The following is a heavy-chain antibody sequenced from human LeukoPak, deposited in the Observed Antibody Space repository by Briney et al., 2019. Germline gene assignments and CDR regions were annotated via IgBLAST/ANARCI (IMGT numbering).Heavy chain of an antibody. D-gene: IGHD3-10*01. J-gene: IGHJ5*02. V-gene: IGHV3-48*04. Sequence: GGSLRLSCAASGFIFSTYWMSWIRQAPGKGLEWVSYISSSGNTIFYADSVKGRFTISRDNAKNSLYLQMNSLRAEDTAVYYCARDWEVAYYYGSGRKWPFDPWGQGTLVTVSS. CDR3: ARDWEVAYYYGSGRKWPFDP. CDR2: ISSSGNTI. CDR1: GFIFSTYW.